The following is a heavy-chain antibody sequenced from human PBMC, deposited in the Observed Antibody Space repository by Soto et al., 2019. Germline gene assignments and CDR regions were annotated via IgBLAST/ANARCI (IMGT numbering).Heavy chain of an antibody. J-gene: IGHJ5*02. CDR2: INPTDSDT. CDR1: GYSFSSCW. Sequence: GESLKISCEASGYSFSSCWIGWVRQMPGKGLEWMAIINPTDSDTRYSPSFRGQVTISANKSISTAYLQWSSLKASDTAMYYCERQAMGRATTTPWGKAT. CDR3: ERQAMGRATTTP. D-gene: IGHD1-1*01. V-gene: IGHV5-51*01.